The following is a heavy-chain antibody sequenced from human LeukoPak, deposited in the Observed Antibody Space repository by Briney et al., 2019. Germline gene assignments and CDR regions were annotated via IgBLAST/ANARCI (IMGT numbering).Heavy chain of an antibody. J-gene: IGHJ4*02. Sequence: SQTLSLTCTVSGGAVSSSNYYWSWIRQSPGKGLEWVGFFSYNAHSDYNPSLKSRVTISIDTSRNQFSLRLTSVTAADTAIYYCARVSVAGTGLDYWGQGTLVTVSS. CDR3: ARVSVAGTGLDY. V-gene: IGHV4-61*01. CDR1: GGAVSSSNYY. D-gene: IGHD6-13*01. CDR2: FSYNAHS.